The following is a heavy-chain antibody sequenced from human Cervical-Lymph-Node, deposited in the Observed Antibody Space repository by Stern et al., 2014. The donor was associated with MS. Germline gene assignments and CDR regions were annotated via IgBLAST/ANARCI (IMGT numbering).Heavy chain of an antibody. CDR2: IYTSGST. CDR3: ARLGIASRPYFYGMDV. V-gene: IGHV4-61*02. CDR1: GDSVSSGSHY. D-gene: IGHD6-6*01. Sequence: QLQLQESGPGLVKPSQTLSLTCTVSGDSVSSGSHYWSWVRQPAGKGLEWIGRIYTSGSTNYSPSLKSRVTISLDPPKNHSSWKLASLTATDTAVYYCARLGIASRPYFYGMDVWGQGTTVIVSS. J-gene: IGHJ6*02.